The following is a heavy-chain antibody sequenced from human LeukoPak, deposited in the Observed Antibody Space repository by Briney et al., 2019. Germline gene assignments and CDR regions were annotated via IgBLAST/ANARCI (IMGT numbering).Heavy chain of an antibody. CDR1: GYSFTTYW. Sequence: GESLKISCQGSGYSFTTYWIGWVRQMPGKGLEWMGIIYPGDSDTRYSPSFQGQVTIPADKSINTAYLQWSSLKASDTAMYYCARRSAVAPYYYMDVWGKGTTVTVSS. CDR3: ARRSAVAPYYYMDV. CDR2: IYPGDSDT. V-gene: IGHV5-51*01. J-gene: IGHJ6*03.